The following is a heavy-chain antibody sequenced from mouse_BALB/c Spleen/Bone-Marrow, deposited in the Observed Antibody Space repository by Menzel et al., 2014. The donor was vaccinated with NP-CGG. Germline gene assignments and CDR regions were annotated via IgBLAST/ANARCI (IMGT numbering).Heavy chain of an antibody. J-gene: IGHJ2*01. V-gene: IGHV1S135*01. Sequence: VQLQQSGPELEKPGASVKISCKASGYSFTGYNMNWVKQSDGRSLEWIGNIDPYNGGTSYNQKFKGKATLTVDKSSSTTYMHLNSLTSEDSAVYYCARSRDVGYFDYWGQGTTLTVSS. CDR1: GYSFTGYN. CDR3: ARSRDVGYFDY. CDR2: IDPYNGGT. D-gene: IGHD3-3*01.